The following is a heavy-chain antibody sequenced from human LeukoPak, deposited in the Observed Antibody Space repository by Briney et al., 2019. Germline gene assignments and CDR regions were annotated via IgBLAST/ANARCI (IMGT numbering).Heavy chain of an antibody. CDR1: GFNFDDYG. CDR2: ISYDGSNK. D-gene: IGHD3-10*02. Sequence: GGSLRLSCAGSGFNFDDYGMHWVRQAPGKGLEWVAVISYDGSNKYYADSVKGRFTISRDNSKNTLYLQMNSLRAEDTAVYYCARDLGSPTGGYWGQGTLVTVSS. CDR3: ARDLGSPTGGY. V-gene: IGHV3-30*03. J-gene: IGHJ4*02.